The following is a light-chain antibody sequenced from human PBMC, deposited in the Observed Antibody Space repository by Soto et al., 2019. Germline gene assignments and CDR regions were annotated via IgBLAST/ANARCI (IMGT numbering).Light chain of an antibody. Sequence: DIQMTQSPSSVSASVGDRLTFTCRASQPIGSWVAWYQRKPGKAPKLLIYSAASLHSGVPSRFRGSGSGTDFTLTISSLQPEDFATYYCQQAHSFPFTFGPGTKVDIK. CDR1: QPIGSW. J-gene: IGKJ3*01. CDR2: SAA. V-gene: IGKV1D-12*01. CDR3: QQAHSFPFT.